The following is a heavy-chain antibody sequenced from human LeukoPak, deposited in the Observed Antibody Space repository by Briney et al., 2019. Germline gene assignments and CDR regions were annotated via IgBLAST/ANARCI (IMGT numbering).Heavy chain of an antibody. CDR1: GFTFSSYN. CDR2: IGSSSRYI. Sequence: PGGSLRLSCGASGFTFSSYNMNWVRQAAGKGLEWVSSIGSSSRYIYYADSMKGRFTVSRDNAKNSLYLQMNSLRAEDTAVYYCARDKILLHWGQGTLVTVSS. J-gene: IGHJ4*02. D-gene: IGHD1-26*01. V-gene: IGHV3-21*01. CDR3: ARDKILLH.